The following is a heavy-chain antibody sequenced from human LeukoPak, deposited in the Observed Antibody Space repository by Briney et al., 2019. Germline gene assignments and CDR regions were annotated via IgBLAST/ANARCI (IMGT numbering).Heavy chain of an antibody. CDR3: AKDRDGYTPDY. Sequence: GGSLRLSCAASGFTFTSYAMSWVRQAPGKGLEWVSAISGSGGSTYYADSVKGRLTISRDNSKNTLDLQMNSLRAEDTAIYYCAKDRDGYTPDYWGQGTLVTVSS. V-gene: IGHV3-23*01. CDR2: ISGSGGST. D-gene: IGHD5-24*01. CDR1: GFTFTSYA. J-gene: IGHJ4*02.